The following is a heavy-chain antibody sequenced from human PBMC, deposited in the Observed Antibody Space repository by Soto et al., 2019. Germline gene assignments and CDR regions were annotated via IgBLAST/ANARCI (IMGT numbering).Heavy chain of an antibody. D-gene: IGHD3-16*01. V-gene: IGHV3-30*03. CDR1: GFTFSNHG. J-gene: IGHJ4*02. Sequence: QMQLVESGGGVVQPGRSLRLSCAASGFTFSNHGIHWVRQAPGKGLEWVADISNDGNNKWYADSVKGRFTISRDNSKKTEYLQTNCLQAEDTAVDYCARGEGRNGLETRCDYWGQGTLVTVSS. CDR3: ARGEGRNGLETRCDY. CDR2: ISNDGNNK.